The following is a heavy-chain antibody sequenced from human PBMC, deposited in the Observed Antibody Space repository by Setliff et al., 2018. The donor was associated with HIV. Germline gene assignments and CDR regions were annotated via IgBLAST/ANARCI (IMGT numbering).Heavy chain of an antibody. D-gene: IGHD3-3*01. CDR2: INPSDGST. V-gene: IGHV1-46*01. J-gene: IGHJ4*02. Sequence: GASVKVSCKASGYTFTSYYMHWVRQAPGQGLEWMGIINPSDGSTSYAQKFQGRVTMTRDTSTSTVYMELSSLRSEDTALYYCARVFYSRGSGYYKGLDYWGQGTLVTVS. CDR3: ARVFYSRGSGYYKGLDY. CDR1: GYTFTSYY.